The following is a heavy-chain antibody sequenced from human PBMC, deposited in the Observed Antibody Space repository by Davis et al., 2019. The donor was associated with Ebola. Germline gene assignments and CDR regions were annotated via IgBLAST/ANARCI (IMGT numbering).Heavy chain of an antibody. CDR2: IYYSQTA. V-gene: IGHV4-39*07. D-gene: IGHD4-17*01. Sequence: SETLSLTCTVSSDSIRDSRFYWGWVRQPPGKGLEYIGRIYYSQTAYYNPSLQSRVTISVDRSKNQFSLKLTSVTAADTALYYCARGWDGDHHFDYWGLGTLVTVA. J-gene: IGHJ4*02. CDR3: ARGWDGDHHFDY. CDR1: SDSIRDSRFY.